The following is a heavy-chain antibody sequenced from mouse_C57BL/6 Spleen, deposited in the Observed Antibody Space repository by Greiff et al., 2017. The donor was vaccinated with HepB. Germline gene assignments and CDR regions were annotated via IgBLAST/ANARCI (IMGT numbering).Heavy chain of an antibody. V-gene: IGHV5-4*01. Sequence: EVKVVESGGGLVKPGGSLKLSCAASGFTFSSYAMSWVRQTPEKRLEWVATISDGGSYTYYPDNVKGRFTISRDNAKSNLYLQMSHLKSEDTAMYYCAREDITTVVGDYWGQGTTLTVSS. CDR1: GFTFSSYA. CDR2: ISDGGSYT. CDR3: AREDITTVVGDY. J-gene: IGHJ2*01. D-gene: IGHD1-1*01.